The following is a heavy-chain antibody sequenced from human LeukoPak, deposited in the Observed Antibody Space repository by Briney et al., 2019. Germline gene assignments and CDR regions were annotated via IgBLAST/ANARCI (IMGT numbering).Heavy chain of an antibody. Sequence: GGSLRLSCAASGFNLSDYYMNFIRQAPGKGLEWVSYISSSRTSKYYADSVKGRFTISRDSAKNSLYLQMNTLRVEDTAVYYCARSWGAAYYYYMDVWGKGTTVTVSS. CDR1: GFNLSDYY. CDR3: ARSWGAAYYYYMDV. CDR2: ISSSRTSK. V-gene: IGHV3-11*04. D-gene: IGHD3-16*01. J-gene: IGHJ6*03.